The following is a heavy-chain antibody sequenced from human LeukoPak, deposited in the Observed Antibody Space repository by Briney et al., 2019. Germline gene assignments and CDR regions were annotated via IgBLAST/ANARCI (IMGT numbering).Heavy chain of an antibody. CDR2: IYYDGTT. V-gene: IGHV4-61*05. CDR1: GGSMNINDYY. D-gene: IGHD5-18*01. J-gene: IGHJ6*03. CDR3: AREGRYRYGYNEYHLYMDI. Sequence: PSETLSLTCSVFGGSMNINDYYWAWIRQPPGKGLEWIGYIYYDGTTNYNPSLKSRVTISLDMSKNQFSLKLTSVTAAETAVYYCAREGRYRYGYNEYHLYMDIWGKGTTVTVSS.